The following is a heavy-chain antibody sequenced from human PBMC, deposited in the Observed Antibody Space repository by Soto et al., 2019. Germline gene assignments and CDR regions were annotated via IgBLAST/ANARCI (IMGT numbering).Heavy chain of an antibody. D-gene: IGHD2-15*01. Sequence: ASVKVSCKASGYTFTSYAMHWVRQAPGQRLEWMGWINAGNGNTKCSQKFQGRVTITRDTSASTAYMELSSLRSEDTAVYYCARAPASMRNWFDPWGQGTLVTVSS. CDR1: GYTFTSYA. CDR3: ARAPASMRNWFDP. CDR2: INAGNGNT. J-gene: IGHJ5*02. V-gene: IGHV1-3*01.